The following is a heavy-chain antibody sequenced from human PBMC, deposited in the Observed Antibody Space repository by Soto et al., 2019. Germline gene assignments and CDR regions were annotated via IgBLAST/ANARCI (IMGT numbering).Heavy chain of an antibody. Sequence: VQLVESGGTFVQPGGSLRLSCTASGFSVTSNYMSWVRQAPGKGLECVSVIYAGGNTYYADSVKGRFTISSDKSKNTLYLQMNNLRAEDTAVYYCARVTTFYDILTSSYALNYFDYWGQGTRVTVSS. J-gene: IGHJ4*02. D-gene: IGHD3-9*01. CDR3: ARVTTFYDILTSSYALNYFDY. V-gene: IGHV3-53*01. CDR1: GFSVTSNY. CDR2: IYAGGNT.